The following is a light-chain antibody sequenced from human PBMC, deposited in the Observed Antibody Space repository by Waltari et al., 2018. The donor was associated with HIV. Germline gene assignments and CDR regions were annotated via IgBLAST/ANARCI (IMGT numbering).Light chain of an antibody. CDR1: SLRSYY. CDR2: GND. CDR3: NSRDSSGHHLV. Sequence: SSELTQDPAVSVALGQTVRITCQGDSLRSYYASWYQQKPGQAPLLVVYGNDKRPSGIPDRFSGSSSVNTASLTITGVQAEDEADYYCNSRDSSGHHLVFATGTTVTVL. J-gene: IGLJ1*01. V-gene: IGLV3-19*01.